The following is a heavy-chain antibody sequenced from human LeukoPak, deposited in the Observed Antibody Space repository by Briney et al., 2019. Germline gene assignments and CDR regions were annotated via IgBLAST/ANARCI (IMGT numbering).Heavy chain of an antibody. D-gene: IGHD3-16*02. V-gene: IGHV4-34*01. CDR1: GGSFSGYY. J-gene: IGHJ4*02. Sequence: PSETLSLTCAVYGGSFSGYYWSWIRQPPGEGLEWIGEINHSGSTNYNPSLKSRVTISVDTSKNQFSLKLSSVTAADTAVYYCARVGRLYDYVWGSYRYYFDYWGQGTLVTVSS. CDR3: ARVGRLYDYVWGSYRYYFDY. CDR2: INHSGST.